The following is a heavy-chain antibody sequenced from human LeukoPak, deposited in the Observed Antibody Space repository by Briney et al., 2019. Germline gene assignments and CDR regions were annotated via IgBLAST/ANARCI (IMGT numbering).Heavy chain of an antibody. J-gene: IGHJ4*02. D-gene: IGHD2-2*01. CDR1: GFTFSSYA. Sequence: GGSLRLSCAASGFTFSSYAMSWFRQAPGKGLEWVGFIRSKAYGGTTEYAASVKGRFTISRDDSKSIAYLQMNSLKTEDTAVYYCTTAWRDIVVVPAATNDYWGQGTLVTVSS. V-gene: IGHV3-49*03. CDR2: IRSKAYGGTT. CDR3: TTAWRDIVVVPAATNDY.